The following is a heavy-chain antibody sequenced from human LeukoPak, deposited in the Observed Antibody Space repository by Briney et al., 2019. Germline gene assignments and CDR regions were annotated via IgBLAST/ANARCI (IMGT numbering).Heavy chain of an antibody. CDR3: ARERGRFFDY. CDR2: IYSSGST. J-gene: IGHJ4*02. V-gene: IGHV4-59*12. CDR1: GGSIRGYY. Sequence: SETLSLTCNVSGGSIRGYYWSWIRQPPGKGLEWIGYIYSSGSTNYNPSLKSRVTMSVDTSKNQFSLKVSSVTAADTAIYYCARERGRFFDYWGQGTLVTVSS. D-gene: IGHD3-16*01.